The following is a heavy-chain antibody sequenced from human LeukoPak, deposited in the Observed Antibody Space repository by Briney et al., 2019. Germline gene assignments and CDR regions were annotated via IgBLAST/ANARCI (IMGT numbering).Heavy chain of an antibody. CDR3: AREDSSGYYFFDY. V-gene: IGHV1-69*13. D-gene: IGHD3-22*01. CDR1: GGAFSSYA. CDR2: IIPIFGTA. J-gene: IGHJ4*02. Sequence: SVKVSCKASGGAFSSYAISWVRQAPGQGLEWMGGIIPIFGTANYAQKFQGRVTITADESTSTAYMELSSLRSEGTAVYYCAREDSSGYYFFDYWGQGTLVTVSS.